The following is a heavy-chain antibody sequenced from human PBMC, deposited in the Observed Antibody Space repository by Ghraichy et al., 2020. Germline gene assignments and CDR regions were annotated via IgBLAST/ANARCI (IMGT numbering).Heavy chain of an antibody. V-gene: IGHV3-21*01. J-gene: IGHJ4*02. CDR2: ISSSSSYI. Sequence: GGSLRLSCAASGFTFSSYSMNWVRQAPGKRLEWVSSISSSSSYIFYADSVKGRFTISRDNAKNSLYLQMNSLRAEDTAVYYCARGGRYYYGSGSDNWGQGTLVTVSS. CDR3: ARGGRYYYGSGSDN. D-gene: IGHD3-10*01. CDR1: GFTFSSYS.